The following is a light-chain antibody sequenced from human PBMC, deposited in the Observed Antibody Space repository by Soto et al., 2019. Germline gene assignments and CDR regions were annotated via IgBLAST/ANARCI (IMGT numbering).Light chain of an antibody. CDR1: QSLSSY. Sequence: EIVLTQSPATLSLSPGERATLSCRASQSLSSYLAWYQQKPGQAPRLLIYDASSRATGIPARFSGSGSGTDFTLTISSLEPEDFALYYCQQRSNWPPFTLGPGTKVDIK. V-gene: IGKV3-11*01. CDR2: DAS. CDR3: QQRSNWPPFT. J-gene: IGKJ3*01.